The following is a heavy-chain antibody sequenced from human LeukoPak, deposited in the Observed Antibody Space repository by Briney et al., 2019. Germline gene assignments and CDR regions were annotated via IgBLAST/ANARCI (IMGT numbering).Heavy chain of an antibody. V-gene: IGHV4-38-2*01. D-gene: IGHD6-19*01. CDR1: GYSISSGYY. CDR3: GLSKLGIAVAGPIDY. CDR2: IHQSGST. J-gene: IGHJ4*01. Sequence: SETLSLTCAVSGYSISSGYYWGWIRQPPGKGLEWIGSIHQSGSTYYNPSLKSRLTVSVDTSKNQFSLKLSSVTAADTAIYYCGLSKLGIAVAGPIDYWGQGSLATVSS.